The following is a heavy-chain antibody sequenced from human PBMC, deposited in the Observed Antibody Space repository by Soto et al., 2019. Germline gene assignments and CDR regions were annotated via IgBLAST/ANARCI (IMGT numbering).Heavy chain of an antibody. Sequence: QVQLVQSGAEVKKHGASVKVSCKASGYIFTSYGISWVRQDPGQGLEWVGRVSTYNGNTKYAQKLQGRVTMTTDSSTTIAYIGLRRLTSDDTAEYYCARDTGHWLGSDWGQGTLVTVSS. D-gene: IGHD6-19*01. CDR2: VSTYNGNT. CDR3: ARDTGHWLGSD. V-gene: IGHV1-18*01. J-gene: IGHJ4*02. CDR1: GYIFTSYG.